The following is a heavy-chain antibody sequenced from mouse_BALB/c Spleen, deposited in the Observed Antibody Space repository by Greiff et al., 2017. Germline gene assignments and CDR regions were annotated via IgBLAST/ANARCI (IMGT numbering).Heavy chain of an antibody. CDR1: GFTFSSYG. D-gene: IGHD1-1*01. CDR3: ASITTVVRAMDY. Sequence: EVMLVESGGDLVKPGGSLKLSCAASGFTFSSYGMSWVRQTPDKRLEWVATISSGGSYTYYPDSVKGRFTISRDNAKNTLYLQMSSLKSEDTAMYYCASITTVVRAMDYWGQGTSVTVSS. J-gene: IGHJ4*01. CDR2: ISSGGSYT. V-gene: IGHV5-6*01.